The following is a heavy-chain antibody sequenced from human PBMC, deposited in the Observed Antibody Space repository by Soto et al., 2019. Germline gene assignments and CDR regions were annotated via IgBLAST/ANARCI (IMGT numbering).Heavy chain of an antibody. CDR2: AHHSGRT. CDR1: GGSMSSSNW. D-gene: IGHD1-26*01. Sequence: SETLSLTCTVSGGSMSSSNWWNWVRQSPGKGLEWIREAHHSGRTNYNPSLKSRVTISVDKSKNHFSLKLSSVTAADTAVYYCARSEATGLDYWGQGTPVTVSS. V-gene: IGHV4-4*02. CDR3: ARSEATGLDY. J-gene: IGHJ4*02.